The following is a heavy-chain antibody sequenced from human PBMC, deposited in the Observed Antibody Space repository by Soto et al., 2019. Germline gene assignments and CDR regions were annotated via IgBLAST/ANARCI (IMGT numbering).Heavy chain of an antibody. CDR3: ARTLRLPGWFDP. J-gene: IGHJ5*02. CDR1: GYTFTSYG. CDR2: IIPIFGTA. V-gene: IGHV1-69*13. Sequence: SVKVSCKASGYTFTSYGISWVRQAPGQGLEWMGGIIPIFGTANYAQKFQGRVTITADESTSTAYMELSSLRSEDTAVYYCARTLRLPGWFDPWGQGTLVTVSS.